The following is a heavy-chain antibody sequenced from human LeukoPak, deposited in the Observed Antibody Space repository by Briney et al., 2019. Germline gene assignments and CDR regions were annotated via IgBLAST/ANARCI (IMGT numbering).Heavy chain of an antibody. CDR2: IKQDGSEK. CDR3: ARDPLSVDWLGGGY. Sequence: PGGSLRLSWAASGFPLISNWMAWVRQAPGKGRGWVPNIKQDGSEKYYVDSVKGRFTISRDNAKNSLYLQMNSLRAEDTAVYYCARDPLSVDWLGGGYWGQGTLVTVSS. CDR1: GFPLISNW. V-gene: IGHV3-7*01. J-gene: IGHJ4*02. D-gene: IGHD3/OR15-3a*01.